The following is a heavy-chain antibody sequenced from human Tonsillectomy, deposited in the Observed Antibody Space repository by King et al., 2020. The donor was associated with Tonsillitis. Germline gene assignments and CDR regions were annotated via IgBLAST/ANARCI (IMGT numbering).Heavy chain of an antibody. CDR3: AKDRDFWSPHGMDV. CDR1: GFPFSSYA. Sequence: VQLVQSGGGLIQPGGSLRLSCAASGFPFSSYAMNWVRQAPGKGLEWVSGISGSGGSTYYADSVEGRFAISRDNSKNTLYLQMNSLRAEDTAVYYCAKDRDFWSPHGMDVWGQGTTVTVSS. CDR2: ISGSGGST. V-gene: IGHV3-23*04. J-gene: IGHJ6*02. D-gene: IGHD3-3*01.